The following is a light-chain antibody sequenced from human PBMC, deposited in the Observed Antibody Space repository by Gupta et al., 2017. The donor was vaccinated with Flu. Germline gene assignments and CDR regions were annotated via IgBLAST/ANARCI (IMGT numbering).Light chain of an antibody. Sequence: QSVLTQPPSVSAAPGQKVTISCSGSSSNIGIHPVSWYHQVPGAAPKLLIYENDKRPSGIPDRFSGARSGTSATLGITGLQTGDEADYYCGAWDDNLSIEILGTETKVTVL. CDR3: GAWDDNLSIEI. CDR1: SSNIGIHP. J-gene: IGLJ1*01. CDR2: END. V-gene: IGLV1-51*02.